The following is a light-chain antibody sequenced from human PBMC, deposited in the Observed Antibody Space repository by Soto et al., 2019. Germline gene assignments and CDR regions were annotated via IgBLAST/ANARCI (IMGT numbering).Light chain of an antibody. V-gene: IGKV3-20*01. Sequence: EIVLTQSPGTLSLSPGERATLSCRASQSVSSSYLAWYQQKPGQAPRLLIYGASSRATGIPDRFSGSGSGTDFTLTISRLEPEDFAVNYCQQYGISPPYTFGQGTKLEIK. CDR1: QSVSSSY. J-gene: IGKJ2*01. CDR2: GAS. CDR3: QQYGISPPYT.